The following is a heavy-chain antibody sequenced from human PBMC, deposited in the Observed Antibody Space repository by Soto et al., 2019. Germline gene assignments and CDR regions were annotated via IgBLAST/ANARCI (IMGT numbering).Heavy chain of an antibody. D-gene: IGHD2-15*01. CDR3: AREGYCSGGSCYPPYYYGMDV. CDR2: IIPILGIA. V-gene: IGHV1-69*04. J-gene: IGHJ6*02. Sequence: SVKVSCKASGGTFSSYTISWVRQAPGQGLEWMGRIIPILGIANYAQKFQGRVTITADKSTSTAYMELSSLRSEDTAVYYCAREGYCSGGSCYPPYYYGMDVWGQGTTVTVS. CDR1: GGTFSSYT.